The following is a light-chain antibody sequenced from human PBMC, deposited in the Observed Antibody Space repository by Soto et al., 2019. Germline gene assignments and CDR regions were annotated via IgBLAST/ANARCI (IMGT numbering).Light chain of an antibody. J-gene: IGKJ3*01. CDR2: GAS. CDR3: QQYGRSLFT. CDR1: QSVSSSY. Sequence: EIVLTQSRGTLSLSPGERATLSCRASQSVSSSYLAWYQQKPGQAPRLLIYGASSRATGIPDRFSGSGSGTDFTLTISRLEPEDFAVYYCQQYGRSLFTFGPGTKVDIK. V-gene: IGKV3-20*01.